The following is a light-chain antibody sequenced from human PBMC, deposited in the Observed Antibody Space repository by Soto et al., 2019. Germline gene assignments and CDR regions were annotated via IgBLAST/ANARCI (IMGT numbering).Light chain of an antibody. V-gene: IGKV3-15*01. CDR1: QSVSSN. CDR2: GAS. Sequence: EIVMTQSPATLSVSPGERATLSCRASQSVSSNLAWYQQKPGQAPRLLIYGASTRATGIPSRFSGSGSGTEFTLTNRSLQSENFAADYCQQYNNWPPWTFGQGTKVEI. CDR3: QQYNNWPPWT. J-gene: IGKJ1*01.